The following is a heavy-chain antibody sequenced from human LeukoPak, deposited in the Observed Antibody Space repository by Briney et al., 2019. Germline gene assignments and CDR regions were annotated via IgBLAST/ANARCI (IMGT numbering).Heavy chain of an antibody. D-gene: IGHD5-12*01. Sequence: SVKVSCKASGGTFSSYAISWVRQAPGQGLEWMGRIIPILGIANYAQKFQGRVTITADKSTSTAYMELSSLRSEDTAVYYCARARRPKGAYSGYDYWFDPWGQGTLVTVSS. CDR1: GGTFSSYA. CDR3: ARARRPKGAYSGYDYWFDP. J-gene: IGHJ5*02. CDR2: IIPILGIA. V-gene: IGHV1-69*04.